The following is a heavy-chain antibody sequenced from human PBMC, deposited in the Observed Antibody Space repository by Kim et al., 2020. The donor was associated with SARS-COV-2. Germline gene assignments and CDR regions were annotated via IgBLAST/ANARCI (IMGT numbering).Heavy chain of an antibody. CDR3: ARDPAALGIAAAGPYYYCYGMDV. V-gene: IGHV3-7*03. CDR1: GFTFSSYW. Sequence: GGSLRLSCAASGFTFSSYWMSWVRQAPGKGLEWVANIKQDGSEKYYVDSVKGRFTISRDNAKNSLYLQMNSLRAEDTAVYYCARDPAALGIAAAGPYYYCYGMDVWGRGPTVTVSS. CDR2: IKQDGSEK. J-gene: IGHJ6*02. D-gene: IGHD6-13*01.